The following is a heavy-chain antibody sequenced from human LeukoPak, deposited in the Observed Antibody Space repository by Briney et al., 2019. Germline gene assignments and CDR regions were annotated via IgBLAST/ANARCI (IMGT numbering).Heavy chain of an antibody. D-gene: IGHD3-22*01. CDR1: GGSISSYY. CDR2: IYYSGST. Sequence: SETLSLTCTVSGGSISSYYWSWIRQPPGKGLEWIGYIYYSGSTNYNPSLKSRVTISVDTSKNQFSLKLSSVTAADTAVYYCARRGAPYYYDSSGTGGFDIWGQGTMVTVSS. J-gene: IGHJ3*02. CDR3: ARRGAPYYYDSSGTGGFDI. V-gene: IGHV4-59*08.